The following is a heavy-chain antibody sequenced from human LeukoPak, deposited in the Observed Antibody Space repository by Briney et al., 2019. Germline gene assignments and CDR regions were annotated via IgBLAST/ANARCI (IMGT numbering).Heavy chain of an antibody. CDR1: GDSISSYY. J-gene: IGHJ4*02. Sequence: SETLSLTCTVSGDSISSYYWSWIRQPAGKGLEWIARMSGSGSTNYNPSLKSRVTLSVDTSKNQFSLNLNSVTAADTAVYYCARDSNYYDSTGYYYDFWGQGILVTVSS. V-gene: IGHV4-4*07. CDR3: ARDSNYYDSTGYYYDF. D-gene: IGHD3-22*01. CDR2: MSGSGST.